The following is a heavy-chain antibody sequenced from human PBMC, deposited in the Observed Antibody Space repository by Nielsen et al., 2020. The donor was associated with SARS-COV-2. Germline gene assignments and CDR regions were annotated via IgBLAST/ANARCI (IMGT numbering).Heavy chain of an antibody. CDR3: ATGPPYYYDSSGYSNWFDP. CDR1: GYTFTGYG. Sequence: ASVKVSCKASGYTFTGYGISWVRQAPGQGLEWMGWISAYNGNTNYAQKLQGRVTMTTDTSTSTAYMELRSLRSDDTAVYYCATGPPYYYDSSGYSNWFDPWGQGTLVTVSS. CDR2: ISAYNGNT. V-gene: IGHV1-18*04. J-gene: IGHJ5*02. D-gene: IGHD3-22*01.